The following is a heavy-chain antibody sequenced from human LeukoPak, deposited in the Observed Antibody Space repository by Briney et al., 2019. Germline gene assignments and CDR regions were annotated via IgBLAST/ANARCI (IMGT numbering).Heavy chain of an antibody. J-gene: IGHJ4*02. CDR1: GGSFSGYY. CDR3: AGSSTSRYVDY. V-gene: IGHV4-34*01. D-gene: IGHD2-2*01. Sequence: SETLSLTCAVYGGSFSGYYWSWIRQPPGKGREWIGEINHSGSTNYNPSLKSRVTISVDTSKNQFSLKFSSVTAADTTVYYFAGSSTSRYVDYWGQGTLVTVSS. CDR2: INHSGST.